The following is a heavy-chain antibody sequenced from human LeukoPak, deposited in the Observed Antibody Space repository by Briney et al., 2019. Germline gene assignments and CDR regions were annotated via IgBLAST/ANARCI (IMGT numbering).Heavy chain of an antibody. CDR3: ARLEEERVYSYGPAITGELAY. V-gene: IGHV5-51*01. Sequence: GESLKISCKGSGYIFTNYWIAWVRQMPGKGLEWMGIIYPGDSDTRCSPSFQGQVTISADKSISTAYLQWSSLKASDTAMYYCARLEEERVYSYGPAITGELAYWGQGTLVTVSS. CDR1: GYIFTNYW. CDR2: IYPGDSDT. J-gene: IGHJ4*02. D-gene: IGHD5-18*01.